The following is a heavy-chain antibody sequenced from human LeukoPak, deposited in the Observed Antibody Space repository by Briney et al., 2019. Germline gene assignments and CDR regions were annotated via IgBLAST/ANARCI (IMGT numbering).Heavy chain of an antibody. Sequence: GGSLRLSCAASGFAFSSHAMSWVRQAPGKGLEWVSAISGGGETTWYADSVKGRFIMSRDNSRNMLHLQMSSLRAEDTAVYYCARTGYNYGTPLNYWGQGTLVTVSS. V-gene: IGHV3-23*01. J-gene: IGHJ4*02. CDR3: ARTGYNYGTPLNY. CDR1: GFAFSSHA. D-gene: IGHD5-18*01. CDR2: ISGGGETT.